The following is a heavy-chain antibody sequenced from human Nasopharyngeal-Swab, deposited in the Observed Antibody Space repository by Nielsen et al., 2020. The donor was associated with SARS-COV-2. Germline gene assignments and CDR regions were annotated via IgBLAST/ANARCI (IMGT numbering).Heavy chain of an antibody. Sequence: GESLKISCAASGFTFSDYYMSWIRQAPGKGLEWVSYISSSGSTIYYADSVKGRFTISRDNAKNPLYLQMNSLRAEDTAVYYCARVLDTAMVLGGPLDYWGQGTLVTVSS. J-gene: IGHJ4*02. V-gene: IGHV3-11*04. CDR1: GFTFSDYY. CDR2: ISSSGSTI. D-gene: IGHD5-18*01. CDR3: ARVLDTAMVLGGPLDY.